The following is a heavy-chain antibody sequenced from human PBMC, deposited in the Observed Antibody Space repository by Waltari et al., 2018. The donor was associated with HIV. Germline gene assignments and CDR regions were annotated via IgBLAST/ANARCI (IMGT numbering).Heavy chain of an antibody. CDR3: ARHKNRGSYFPVDF. D-gene: IGHD1-26*01. Sequence: QLQLHESGPGLVKPSETLSLTCIVSGFSISSNNYYWGWIRQPPGKGLEWIGDNFYIGTPKYNPVLEGRVHITIGTSKSQFSLNLDSVTAADTAIYYCARHKNRGSYFPVDFWGQGTLVAVSS. V-gene: IGHV4-39*07. CDR2: NFYIGTP. CDR1: GFSISSNNYY. J-gene: IGHJ4*02.